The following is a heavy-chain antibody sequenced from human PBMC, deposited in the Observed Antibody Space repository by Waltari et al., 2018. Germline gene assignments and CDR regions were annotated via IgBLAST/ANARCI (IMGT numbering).Heavy chain of an antibody. CDR1: GGTFSSYA. CDR2: IIPILGIA. Sequence: QVQLVQSGAEVKKPGSSVKVSCKASGGTFSSYAISWVRQAPGQGLEWMGGIIPILGIANYAQKFQGRVTITADKSTSTAYMELSSLRSEDTAVYYCAVGGDGSGSPSIPVMDVWGKGTTVTVSS. CDR3: AVGGDGSGSPSIPVMDV. V-gene: IGHV1-69*10. D-gene: IGHD3-10*01. J-gene: IGHJ6*03.